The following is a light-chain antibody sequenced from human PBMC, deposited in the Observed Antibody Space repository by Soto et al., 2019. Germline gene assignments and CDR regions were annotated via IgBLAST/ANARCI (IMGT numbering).Light chain of an antibody. Sequence: QSVLTQPPSASGTPGQRVAISCSGASSNIGSTRANWYRQLPGSAPKLLIYSDNQRPSGVPDWFSGSKSGTSASLAISGLQSEDEADYYCAAWDNSLNAYVFGTGTKLTVL. CDR3: AAWDNSLNAYV. CDR1: SSNIGSTR. CDR2: SDN. J-gene: IGLJ1*01. V-gene: IGLV1-44*01.